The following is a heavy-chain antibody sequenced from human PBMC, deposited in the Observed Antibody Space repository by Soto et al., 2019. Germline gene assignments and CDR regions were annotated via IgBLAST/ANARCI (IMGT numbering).Heavy chain of an antibody. CDR1: GFTVSSNY. CDR2: ISSGGIT. Sequence: EVQLVESVGGLIQPGGSLRLSCAASGFTVSSNYMSWVRQAPGKGLEWVSVISSGGITYYADSVKGRFTISRDNSKNTLYLQMNSLRAEDTAVYYCARGGQLWLPLDYWGQGTLVTVSS. CDR3: ARGGQLWLPLDY. J-gene: IGHJ4*02. V-gene: IGHV3-53*01. D-gene: IGHD5-18*01.